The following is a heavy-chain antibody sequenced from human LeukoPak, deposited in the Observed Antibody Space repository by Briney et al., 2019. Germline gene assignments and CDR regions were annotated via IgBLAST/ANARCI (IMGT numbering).Heavy chain of an antibody. CDR3: AAYDFWSGYPLDP. J-gene: IGHJ5*02. D-gene: IGHD3-3*01. CDR2: ISPSNGHT. Sequence: ASVKVSCKTSVYTFTTYSIIWVRQAPGQGLEWVGWISPSNGHTNYAQKLQDRATMTTYTSTSTVYMELRSLRSDDTAVYYCAAYDFWSGYPLDPWGQGTLVTVSS. CDR1: VYTFTTYS. V-gene: IGHV1-18*01.